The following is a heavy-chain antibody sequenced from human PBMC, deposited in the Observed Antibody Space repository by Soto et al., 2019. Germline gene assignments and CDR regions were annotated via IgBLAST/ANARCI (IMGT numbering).Heavy chain of an antibody. CDR2: IYYSGST. CDR3: ARVAGGLLNYYDSSGYYYHYFDD. J-gene: IGHJ4*02. D-gene: IGHD3-22*01. V-gene: IGHV4-31*03. CDR1: GGSISSGGYY. Sequence: SETLSLTCTVSGGSISSGGYYWSWIRQHPGKGLEWIGYIYYSGSTYYNPSLKSRVTISVDTSKNQFSLKLSSVTAADTAVYYCARVAGGLLNYYDSSGYYYHYFDDWGQGTLVTVSS.